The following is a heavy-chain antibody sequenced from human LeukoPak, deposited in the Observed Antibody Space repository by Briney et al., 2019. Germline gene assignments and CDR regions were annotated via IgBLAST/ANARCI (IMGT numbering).Heavy chain of an antibody. CDR1: GFTFSTYW. CDR3: ATDRDNSDWQKRFDS. J-gene: IGHJ4*02. D-gene: IGHD2-21*02. Sequence: GGSLRLSCAASGFTFSTYWMNWYRQAPGKGLEWVGNINQDASEINYVDSVRGRFTISRDNAKNSLHLQMNSLRAENTAVYYCATDRDNSDWQKRFDSWGQGTLVTVSP. V-gene: IGHV3-7*01. CDR2: INQDASEI.